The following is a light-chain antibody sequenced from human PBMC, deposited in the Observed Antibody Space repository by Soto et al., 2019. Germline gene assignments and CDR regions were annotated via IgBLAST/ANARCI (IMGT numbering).Light chain of an antibody. V-gene: IGLV1-40*01. CDR3: QAYDYSLTASV. J-gene: IGLJ3*02. CDR1: SSNLGAGYD. CDR2: GNR. Sequence: QPVLTQPPSVSGAPGQRVTLSCPGNSSNLGAGYDVHWYQQLPGAAPKLVIFGNRNRPSGVPERFSGSKSGTSASLAITGLQAEDEADYYCQAYDYSLTASVFGGGTKLTVL.